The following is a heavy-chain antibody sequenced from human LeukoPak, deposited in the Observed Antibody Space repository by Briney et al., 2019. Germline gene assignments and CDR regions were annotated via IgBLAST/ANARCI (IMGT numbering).Heavy chain of an antibody. V-gene: IGHV3-7*01. CDR1: GFSFSRVW. CDR2: IKLDGSEK. CDR3: AKEGY. Sequence: GGSLRLSCAASGFSFSRVWMSWVRQAPGKGPEWVASIKLDGSEKYYVDSVKGRFTISRDNAKNSLYLQMNTLRAEDTAVYYRAKEGYWGQGTLVTVSS. J-gene: IGHJ4*02.